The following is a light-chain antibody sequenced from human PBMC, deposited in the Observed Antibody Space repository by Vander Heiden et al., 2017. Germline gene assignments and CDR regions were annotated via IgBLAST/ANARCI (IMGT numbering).Light chain of an antibody. Sequence: QSALTQPASVSGSPGQSITISCTGTSSDVGSYNLVSWYQQPTGKAPKLMIYEVRKRPSGVSNRFAGSKSGNTASLTISGLQAEDEADYYCCAYAGSSTLVFGGGTKLTVL. CDR2: EVR. CDR3: CAYAGSSTLV. V-gene: IGLV2-23*02. CDR1: SSDVGSYNL. J-gene: IGLJ2*01.